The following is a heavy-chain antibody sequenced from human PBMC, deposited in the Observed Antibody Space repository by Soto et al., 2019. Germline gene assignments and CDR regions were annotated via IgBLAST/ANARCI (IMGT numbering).Heavy chain of an antibody. CDR2: ISYDGSNE. J-gene: IGHJ3*02. D-gene: IGHD1-26*01. CDR1: GFTFSSYG. Sequence: GGSLRLSCAASGFTFSSYGMHWVRQAPGKGLEWVAVISYDGSNEYYADSVKGRFTISRDNSKNTLYLQMNSLRAEDTAVYYCAKVKEWELLYDAFDIWGQGTMVTVSS. CDR3: AKVKEWELLYDAFDI. V-gene: IGHV3-30*18.